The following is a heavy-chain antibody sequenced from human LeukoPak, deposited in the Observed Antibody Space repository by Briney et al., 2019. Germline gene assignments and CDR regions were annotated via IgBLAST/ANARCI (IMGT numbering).Heavy chain of an antibody. J-gene: IGHJ4*02. CDR2: ISGSGGST. D-gene: IGHD6-13*01. V-gene: IGHV3-23*01. CDR1: GFTFSSYA. CDR3: ARSRYSSSGADFDY. Sequence: GGSLRLSCAASGFTFSSYAMSWVRQAPGKGLEWVSAISGSGGSTYYADSVKGRFTISRDNAKNSLYLQMSSLRAEDTAVYYCARSRYSSSGADFDYWGQGTLVTVSS.